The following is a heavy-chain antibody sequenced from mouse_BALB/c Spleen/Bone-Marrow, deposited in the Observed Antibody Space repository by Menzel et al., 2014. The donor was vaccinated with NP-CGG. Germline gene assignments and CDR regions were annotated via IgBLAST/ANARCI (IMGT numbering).Heavy chain of an antibody. CDR2: ISSGSSYT. J-gene: IGHJ4*01. V-gene: IGHV5-6*01. CDR3: ASPITTEVAEDAMDY. Sequence: EVQLQQSGGDLVKTGGSLKLSCAASGFTFSSYGMSWVRQTPKKRLEWVATISSGSSYTYSPDNVKGRFTISRDHDKNALYLKMISLKTEDTAIYYCASPITTEVAEDAMDYWGQGTSVTVSS. D-gene: IGHD1-1*01. CDR1: GFTFSSYG.